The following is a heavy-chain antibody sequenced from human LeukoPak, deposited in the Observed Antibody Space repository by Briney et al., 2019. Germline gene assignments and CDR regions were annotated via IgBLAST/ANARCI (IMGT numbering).Heavy chain of an antibody. V-gene: IGHV3-64*01. D-gene: IGHD3-16*01. Sequence: GGSLRLSCAASGFTFSTYAMHWVRQAPGKGLEYVSAISSNGGSTFYANSVKGRFIVSRDNDKNSLYLQMNSLRAEDTAVYYCAKLRGNAFDLWGQGTMVTVSS. CDR2: ISSNGGST. J-gene: IGHJ3*01. CDR1: GFTFSTYA. CDR3: AKLRGNAFDL.